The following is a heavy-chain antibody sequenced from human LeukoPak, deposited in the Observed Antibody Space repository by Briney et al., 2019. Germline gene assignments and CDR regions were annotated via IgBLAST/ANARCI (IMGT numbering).Heavy chain of an antibody. Sequence: PSETLSLTCTVSGGSISSSSYYWGWVRQPPGKGLEWIGSIYYSGSTYYNPSLKSRVTISVDTSKSQFSLKLSSVTAADTAVYYCARAGRAAMVHYFDYWGQGTLVTVSS. CDR2: IYYSGST. V-gene: IGHV4-39*07. D-gene: IGHD5-18*01. CDR3: ARAGRAAMVHYFDY. J-gene: IGHJ4*02. CDR1: GGSISSSSYY.